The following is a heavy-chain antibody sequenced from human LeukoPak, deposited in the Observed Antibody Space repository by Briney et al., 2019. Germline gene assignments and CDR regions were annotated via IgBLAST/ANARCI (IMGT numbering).Heavy chain of an antibody. D-gene: IGHD6-13*01. V-gene: IGHV3-49*03. CDR1: GFTFGDYA. CDR2: IRSKAYGGTT. J-gene: IGHJ6*03. CDR3: ARIAAAGPIYYYYMDV. Sequence: PGGSLRLSCTASGFTFGDYAMSWFRQAPGKGLEWVGFIRSKAYGGTTEYAASVKGRFTISRDDSKSIAYLQMNSLRAEDTAVYYCARIAAAGPIYYYYMDVWGKGTTVTVSS.